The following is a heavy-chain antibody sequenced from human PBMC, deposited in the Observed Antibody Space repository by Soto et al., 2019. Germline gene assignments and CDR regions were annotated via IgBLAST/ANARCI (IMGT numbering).Heavy chain of an antibody. Sequence: SETLSLTCTVSGGSVSSGSYYWSWIRQPPGKGLEWIGYIYYSGSTNYNPSLKSRVTISVDTSKNQFSLKLSSVTAADTAVYYCARDVGYGSGSYNPYYYYGMDVMGQGTMVTVSS. CDR2: IYYSGST. J-gene: IGHJ6*02. D-gene: IGHD3-10*01. CDR3: ARDVGYGSGSYNPYYYYGMDV. CDR1: GGSVSSGSYY. V-gene: IGHV4-61*01.